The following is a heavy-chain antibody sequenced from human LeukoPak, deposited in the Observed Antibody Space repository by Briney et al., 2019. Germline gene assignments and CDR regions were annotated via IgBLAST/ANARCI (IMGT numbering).Heavy chain of an antibody. Sequence: SQTLSLTCAISGDSVSSNTAAWHWIRQSPSRGLEWLGMTYYRSKWNSDYAVSVKSRMTINADTSKNQFSLQMTSVTPEDTAVYYCAREADDFQYWGQGTLVTVSS. D-gene: IGHD3-3*01. J-gene: IGHJ4*02. V-gene: IGHV6-1*01. CDR1: GDSVSSNTAA. CDR2: TYYRSKWNS. CDR3: AREADDFQY.